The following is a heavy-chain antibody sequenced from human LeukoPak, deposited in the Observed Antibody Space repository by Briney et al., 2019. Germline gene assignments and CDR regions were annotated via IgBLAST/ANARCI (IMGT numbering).Heavy chain of an antibody. Sequence: GGSLRLSCAASGFTFSSYWMHWVRQAPGKGLVWVSGTNTDGSSTMYADSVKGRFTIARDNAKNTLYLQMNSLRAEDTAVYYCASRIAVAGDWYFDLWGRGTLVTVSS. D-gene: IGHD6-19*01. CDR1: GFTFSSYW. J-gene: IGHJ2*01. V-gene: IGHV3-74*03. CDR3: ASRIAVAGDWYFDL. CDR2: TNTDGSST.